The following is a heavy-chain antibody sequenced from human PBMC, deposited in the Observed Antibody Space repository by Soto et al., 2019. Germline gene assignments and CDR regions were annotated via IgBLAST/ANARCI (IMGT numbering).Heavy chain of an antibody. J-gene: IGHJ4*02. V-gene: IGHV3-30*18. D-gene: IGHD4-17*01. CDR2: ISYDGSNK. CDR3: AKEHLKTTVTTDFDY. CDR1: GFTFSSYG. Sequence: PAGTLSLTCAASGFTFSSYGLHWVRQAQGKGLEGVAVISYDGSNKYYADSVKGRFTISRDNSKNTLYLQMNSLRAEDTAVYYCAKEHLKTTVTTDFDYWGQGTLVTVSS.